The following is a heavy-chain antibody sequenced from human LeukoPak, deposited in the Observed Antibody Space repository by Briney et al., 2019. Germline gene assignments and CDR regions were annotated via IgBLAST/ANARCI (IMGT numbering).Heavy chain of an antibody. CDR3: ARVPPSVFLAKRYYYDSSGISTGWFDP. V-gene: IGHV1-18*01. CDR2: ISAYNGNT. D-gene: IGHD3-22*01. Sequence: ASVKVSCKASGYTFTSYGISWVRQAPGQGLEWMGWISAYNGNTNYAQKLQGRVTMTTDTSTSTAYTELRSLRSDDTAVYYCARVPPSVFLAKRYYYDSSGISTGWFDPWGQGTLVTVSS. CDR1: GYTFTSYG. J-gene: IGHJ5*02.